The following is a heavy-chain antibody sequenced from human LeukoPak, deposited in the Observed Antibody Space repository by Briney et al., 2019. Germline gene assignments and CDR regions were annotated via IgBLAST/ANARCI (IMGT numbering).Heavy chain of an antibody. CDR1: GFSFNNYR. V-gene: IGHV3-7*03. J-gene: IGHJ4*02. CDR2: IKQDGSEK. Sequence: GGSLRLSCIASGFSFNNYRMTWVRQAPGKGLEWVANIKQDGSEKQYVDSVKGRFAISRDNAKESLYLQINTLRAEDTAVYYCVRGPHIAATSYWGQGTLVTVSS. D-gene: IGHD6-25*01. CDR3: VRGPHIAATSY.